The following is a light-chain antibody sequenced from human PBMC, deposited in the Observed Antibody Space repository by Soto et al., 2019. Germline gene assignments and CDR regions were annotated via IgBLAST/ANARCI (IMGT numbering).Light chain of an antibody. CDR1: SSDVGGYNY. CDR3: CSYACSHNFDVV. CDR2: EVS. Sequence: QSVLTQPPSASGSPGQSVTISCTGTSSDVGGYNYVSWYQQHPGKAPKLMIYEVSKRPSGVPDRFSGSKSGNTASLTVSGRQAEDEAEDYCCSYACSHNFDVVFGGGTKLTVL. J-gene: IGLJ2*01. V-gene: IGLV2-8*01.